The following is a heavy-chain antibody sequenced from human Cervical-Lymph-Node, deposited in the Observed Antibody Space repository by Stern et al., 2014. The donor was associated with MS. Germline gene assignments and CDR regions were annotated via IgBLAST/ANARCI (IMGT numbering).Heavy chain of an antibody. CDR3: ARNWAYSSGWPDYYYGMDV. J-gene: IGHJ6*02. Sequence: QLQLQESGPGLVKPSETLSLTCTVSGGSISSYYWSWIRQPPGKGLEWIGDIYYSGSTNYNPSLKSRVTISVDTSKNQFSLKLSSVTAADTAVYYCARNWAYSSGWPDYYYGMDVWGQGTTVTVSS. D-gene: IGHD6-19*01. CDR2: IYYSGST. CDR1: GGSISSYY. V-gene: IGHV4-59*01.